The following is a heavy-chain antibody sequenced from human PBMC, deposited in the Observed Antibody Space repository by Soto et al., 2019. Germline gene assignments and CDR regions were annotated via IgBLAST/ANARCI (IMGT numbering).Heavy chain of an antibody. D-gene: IGHD3-3*01. CDR2: IIPIFGTA. CDR3: TIRFLEWLLPKDYYFDY. Sequence: SVKVSCKASGGTFSSYAISWVRQAPGQGLEWVGGIIPIFGTANYAQKFQGRVTITADESTSTAYMELSSLRSEDTAVYYCTIRFLEWLLPKDYYFDYWGQGTLVTVSS. J-gene: IGHJ4*02. V-gene: IGHV1-69*13. CDR1: GGTFSSYA.